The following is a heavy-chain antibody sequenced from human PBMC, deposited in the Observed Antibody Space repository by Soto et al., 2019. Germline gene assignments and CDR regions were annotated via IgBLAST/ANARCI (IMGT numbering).Heavy chain of an antibody. CDR1: GFTFSGYG. Sequence: QVQLVESGGGVVQPGGSLRLSCAASGFTFSGYGMHWVRQSPGEGLEWVAILANHGSYQYYAESVKGRFTISRDNSKNTLYLQMDSLRPEDTAVYYCARSIGGSSYYPPDYWGQGTLVTVSS. J-gene: IGHJ4*02. V-gene: IGHV3-30*03. CDR2: LANHGSYQ. CDR3: ARSIGGSSYYPPDY. D-gene: IGHD2-15*01.